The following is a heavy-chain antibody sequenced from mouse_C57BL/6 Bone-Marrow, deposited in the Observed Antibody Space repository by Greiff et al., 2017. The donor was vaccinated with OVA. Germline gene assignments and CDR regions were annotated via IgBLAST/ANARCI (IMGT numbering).Heavy chain of an antibody. V-gene: IGHV1-15*01. CDR3: TRCRNDYDGYYFDY. J-gene: IGHJ2*01. Sequence: QVQLQQSGAELVRPGASVTLSCKASGYTFTDYEMHWVKQTPVHGLEWIGAIDPETGGTAYNQKFKGKAILTADKSSSTAYMELRSLTSEDSAVYYCTRCRNDYDGYYFDYWGQGTTLTVSS. CDR1: GYTFTDYE. D-gene: IGHD2-4*01. CDR2: IDPETGGT.